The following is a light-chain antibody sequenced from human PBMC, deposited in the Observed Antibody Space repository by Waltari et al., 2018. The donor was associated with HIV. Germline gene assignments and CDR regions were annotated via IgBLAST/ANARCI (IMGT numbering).Light chain of an antibody. J-gene: IGLJ3*02. V-gene: IGLV1-44*01. CDR1: STNIGNNI. CDR3: AAWDDSLNGM. Sequence: QHVLTQPPSVSGTLRQKVTIPSPGSSTNIGNNIVNWYQQLPGAAPELLIYSNDQRPSGVPDRFSGSKSGTSASLAISGLQSADEADYYCAAWDDSLNGMFGGGTRLTVL. CDR2: SND.